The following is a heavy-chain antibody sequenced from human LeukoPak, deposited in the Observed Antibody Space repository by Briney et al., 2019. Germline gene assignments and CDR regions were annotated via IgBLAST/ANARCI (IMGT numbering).Heavy chain of an antibody. Sequence: GGTLRLSCAASGFTFSSYSMNWVRQAPGKGLEWVSFISTSSIYIYYADSLKGRFTISRDNAKNSLYLQMNSLRVEDTAVYYCARDQDWNDRGGLDYWGQGTLVTVSS. D-gene: IGHD1-1*01. CDR1: GFTFSSYS. CDR3: ARDQDWNDRGGLDY. V-gene: IGHV3-21*01. CDR2: ISTSSIYI. J-gene: IGHJ4*02.